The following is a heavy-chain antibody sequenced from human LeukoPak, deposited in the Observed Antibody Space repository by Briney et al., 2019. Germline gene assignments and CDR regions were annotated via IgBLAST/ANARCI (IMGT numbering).Heavy chain of an antibody. CDR1: GFTFSSYW. CDR3: ARENIVGSAWGDIDY. CDR2: INEDGSKK. J-gene: IGHJ4*02. D-gene: IGHD1-26*01. Sequence: GGSLRLSCAASGFTFSSYWMSWVRQAPGMGLEWLANINEDGSKKFYVDSVKGRFTISRDNAKNSLYLQMNSLRAEDTAVYHCARENIVGSAWGDIDYWGQGTLVTVSS. V-gene: IGHV3-7*01.